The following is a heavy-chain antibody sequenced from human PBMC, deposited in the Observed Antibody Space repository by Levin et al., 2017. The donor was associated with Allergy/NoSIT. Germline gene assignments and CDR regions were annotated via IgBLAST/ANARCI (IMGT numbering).Heavy chain of an antibody. Sequence: GESLKISCKGSGYRFTNNWIGWVRQMPGKGLEWMGIIFPDDSDTRYSPSFQGLVTISADKSINTAYLQWSSLKASDTAMYNCAKKAADHLDYWGQGTPVTVSS. V-gene: IGHV5-51*01. CDR3: AKKAADHLDY. CDR1: GYRFTNNW. CDR2: IFPDDSDT. D-gene: IGHD6-25*01. J-gene: IGHJ4*02.